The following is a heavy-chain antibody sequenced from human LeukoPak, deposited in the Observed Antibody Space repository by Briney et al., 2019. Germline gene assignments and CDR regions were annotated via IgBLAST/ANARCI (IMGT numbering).Heavy chain of an antibody. D-gene: IGHD3-22*01. Sequence: PGGSLRLSCAASGFTFSVYAMSWVRQAPGKGLEWVSVISGSGGSTYYADSVKGRFTISRDNSKNTLYLQMNSLRAEDTAVYYCAKDFTMIVVVDDAFDIWGQGTMVTVSS. CDR3: AKDFTMIVVVDDAFDI. CDR1: GFTFSVYA. V-gene: IGHV3-23*01. J-gene: IGHJ3*02. CDR2: ISGSGGST.